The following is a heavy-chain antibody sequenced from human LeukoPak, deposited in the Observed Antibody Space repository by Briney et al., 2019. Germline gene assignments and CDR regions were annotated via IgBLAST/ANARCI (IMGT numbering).Heavy chain of an antibody. Sequence: GGPLGLPCAPSGFPFTTYPMHWARQSPGKGLEWVAFLSYDGNTKYYADSVKGRFPISRDISKNTLYLQMNSLGAEDTAVYSCARVANTDLVHYFDSWGQGTLVTVSS. CDR1: GFPFTTYP. V-gene: IGHV3-30-3*01. J-gene: IGHJ4*02. CDR2: LSYDGNTK. D-gene: IGHD5-18*01. CDR3: ARVANTDLVHYFDS.